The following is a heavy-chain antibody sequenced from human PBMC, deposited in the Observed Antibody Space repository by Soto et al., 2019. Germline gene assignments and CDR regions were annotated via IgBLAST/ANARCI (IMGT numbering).Heavy chain of an antibody. CDR1: GDSIIGIYH. CDR2: IYHTGTT. D-gene: IGHD3-3*01. Sequence: PSETLSLTCAVSGDSIIGIYHWAWIRQSPGRGLEWIASIYHTGTTYYTPSLESRVTISVDTSKNQFSLRLSSVTAADTAVYYCARDPTYYDFWSGYYYYYGMDVWGQGTTVTVSS. CDR3: ARDPTYYDFWSGYYYYYGMDV. V-gene: IGHV4-38-2*02. J-gene: IGHJ6*02.